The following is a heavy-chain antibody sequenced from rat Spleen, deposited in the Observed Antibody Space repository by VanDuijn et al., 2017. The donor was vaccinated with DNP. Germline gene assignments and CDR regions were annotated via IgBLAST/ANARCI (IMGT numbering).Heavy chain of an antibody. Sequence: EVQLVESGGGLVQPGNSLKLSCAASGFTFSDYAMAWVRQSPKKGLEWVATIIYDGSSIYYRDSVRGRFTISRDNAKSTLYLQMDSLRSEDTATYYGATSSYYGYDYGFAYWGQGTLVTVSS. CDR1: GFTFSDYA. J-gene: IGHJ3*01. CDR3: ATSSYYGYDYGFAY. CDR2: IIYDGSSI. V-gene: IGHV5S10*01. D-gene: IGHD1-7*01.